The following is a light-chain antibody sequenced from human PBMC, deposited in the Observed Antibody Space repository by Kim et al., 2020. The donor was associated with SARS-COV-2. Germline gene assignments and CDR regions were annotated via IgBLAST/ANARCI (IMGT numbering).Light chain of an antibody. CDR1: RGDFGRYQY. J-gene: IGLJ1*01. V-gene: IGLV2-8*01. CDR2: EVT. CDR3: ASHGGYDYV. Sequence: PGQSVTISCSGTRGDFGRYQYGSWYQQHPGTSPKLIIYEVTKRPAGVPDRFSGSRSGNTASLTVSGLQAEDEADYYCASHGGYDYVFGTGTKVTVL.